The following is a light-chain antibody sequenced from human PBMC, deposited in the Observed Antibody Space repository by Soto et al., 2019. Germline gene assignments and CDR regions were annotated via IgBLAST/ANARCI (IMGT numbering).Light chain of an antibody. CDR3: CSYAGSSNFYV. J-gene: IGLJ1*01. CDR1: SSDVGGYNY. V-gene: IGLV2-23*02. CDR2: EVS. Sequence: QSVLTQPASVSGSPGQSITISCTGTSSDVGGYNYVSWYQQHPGKAPKLMIYEVSNRPSGVSNRFSGSKSGNAASLTISGLQAEDEADYYCCSYAGSSNFYVFGTGTKVTVL.